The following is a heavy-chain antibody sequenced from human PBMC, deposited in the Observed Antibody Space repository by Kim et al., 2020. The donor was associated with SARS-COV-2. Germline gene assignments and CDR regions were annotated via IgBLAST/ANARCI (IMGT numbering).Heavy chain of an antibody. CDR1: GGSISSSSYY. J-gene: IGHJ2*01. CDR3: ARGPTAYSSSWLTLAYCGGDCYPDWYFDL. Sequence: SETLSLTCTVSGGSISSSSYYWGWIRQPPGKGLEWIGSIYYSGSTYYNPSLKSRVTISVDTSKNQFSLKLSSVTAADTAVYYCARGPTAYSSSWLTLAYCGGDCYPDWYFDLWGRGTLVTVSS. CDR2: IYYSGST. D-gene: IGHD2-21*02. V-gene: IGHV4-39*01.